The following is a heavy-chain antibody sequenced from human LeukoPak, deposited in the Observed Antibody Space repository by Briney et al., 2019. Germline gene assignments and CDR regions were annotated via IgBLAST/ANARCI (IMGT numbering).Heavy chain of an antibody. J-gene: IGHJ5*02. CDR1: DGSISSSSYY. D-gene: IGHD3-10*01. CDR3: ARDLAITMVRGVGYNWFDP. CDR2: IYYSGST. V-gene: IGHV4-39*07. Sequence: SETLSLTCTVSDGSISSSSYYWGWIRQPPGKGLEWIGSIYYSGSTYYNPSLKTRVTISVDTSKNQFSLKLSSVTAADTAVYYCARDLAITMVRGVGYNWFDPWGQGTLVTVSS.